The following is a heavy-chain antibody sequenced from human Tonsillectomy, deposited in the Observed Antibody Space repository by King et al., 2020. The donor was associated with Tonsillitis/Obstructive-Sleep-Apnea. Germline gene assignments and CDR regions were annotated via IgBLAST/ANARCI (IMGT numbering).Heavy chain of an antibody. Sequence: VQLVESGGGLVQPGGSLRLSCVASGFTFNRFWMSWVRQAPGKGLEWVANLNLDGSEKYYVDSVKGRFTISRDNAKDSLFLEMNRLRVEDTAGYYCERDGDCNGTTCYAGLWHWGQGTPVTVSS. CDR1: GFTFNRFW. CDR2: LNLDGSEK. V-gene: IGHV3-7*01. D-gene: IGHD2/OR15-2a*01. CDR3: ERDGDCNGTTCYAGLWH. J-gene: IGHJ4*02.